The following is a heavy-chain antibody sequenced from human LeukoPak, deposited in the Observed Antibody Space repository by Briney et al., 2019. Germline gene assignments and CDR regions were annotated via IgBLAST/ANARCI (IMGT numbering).Heavy chain of an antibody. V-gene: IGHV4-59*01. Sequence: SSETLSLTCTVSGGSISSYYWSWIRQPPGKGLEWIGYIYYSGSTNYNPSLKSRVTISVDTSKNQFSLKLSSVTAADTAVYYCARRVVPAARGGYYFDYWGQGTLVTVSS. D-gene: IGHD2-2*01. CDR3: ARRVVPAARGGYYFDY. J-gene: IGHJ4*02. CDR2: IYYSGST. CDR1: GGSISSYY.